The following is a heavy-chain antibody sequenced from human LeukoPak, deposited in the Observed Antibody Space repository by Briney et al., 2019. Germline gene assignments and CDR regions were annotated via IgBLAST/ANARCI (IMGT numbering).Heavy chain of an antibody. CDR3: ARDGVLYDFWSGYPGDNWFDP. D-gene: IGHD3-3*01. V-gene: IGHV1-2*02. Sequence: EASVKVSCKASGYTFTGHYMHWVRQAPGQGLEWMGWINPNSGGTNYAQKFRGRVTMTRDTSISTAYMELSRLRSDDTAVYYCARDGVLYDFWSGYPGDNWFDPWGQGTLVTVSS. CDR2: INPNSGGT. J-gene: IGHJ5*02. CDR1: GYTFTGHY.